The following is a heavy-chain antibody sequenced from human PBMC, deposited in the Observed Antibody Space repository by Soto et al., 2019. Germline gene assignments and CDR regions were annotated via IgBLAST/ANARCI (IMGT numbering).Heavy chain of an antibody. CDR2: IYSGGNT. D-gene: IGHD3-16*01. CDR1: GFTVSSNY. V-gene: IGHV3-53*02. J-gene: IGHJ3*01. Sequence: EVQLVETGGGLIHPGGSLRLSCAASGFTVSSNYMSWVRQAPGKGLEWVSVIYSGGNTYYADSVKGRFTISRDNSKTTLYLQMNSLRAEDSFVYYCAGGTLPWGGGAFDFWGQGTMVSVSS. CDR3: AGGTLPWGGGAFDF.